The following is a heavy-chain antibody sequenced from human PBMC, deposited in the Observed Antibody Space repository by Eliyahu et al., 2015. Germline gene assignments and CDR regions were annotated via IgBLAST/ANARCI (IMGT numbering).Heavy chain of an antibody. CDR1: XGSFXDYY. CDR2: INHSGST. D-gene: IGHD3-10*01. J-gene: IGHJ6*02. CDR3: ARGRRNRGENYGMDV. V-gene: IGHV4-34*01. Sequence: QVQLQQWGAGLLKPSETLSXTCAXYXGSFXDYYWTWXXQPPGKGLEWIGEINHSGSTNYNSSLKSRVTISSDTSKNQFSLKLSPVTAADTAVYYCARGRRNRGENYGMDVWGQGTTVTVSS.